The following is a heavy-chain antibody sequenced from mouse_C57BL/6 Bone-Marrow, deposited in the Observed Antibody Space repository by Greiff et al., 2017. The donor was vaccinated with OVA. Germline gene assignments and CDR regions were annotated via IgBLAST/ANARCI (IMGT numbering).Heavy chain of an antibody. CDR1: VYSFTDYN. J-gene: IGHJ2*01. CDR2: INPNYGTT. Sequence: VQLQQSGPELVKPGASVNLSLPPSVYSFTDYNMNWVKQSNGKRLEWIGVINPNYGTTIYTQKFKGKATLTVDPSSSTAYLQLNSLTAEDSAVYYSTRGTAVGRYYFDYGGQGTTLTVSS. V-gene: IGHV1-39*01. CDR3: TRGTAVGRYYFDY. D-gene: IGHD1-1*02.